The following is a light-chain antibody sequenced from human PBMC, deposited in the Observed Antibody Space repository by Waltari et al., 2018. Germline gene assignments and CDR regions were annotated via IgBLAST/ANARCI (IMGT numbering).Light chain of an antibody. CDR1: QSVSANQ. J-gene: IGKJ2*01. V-gene: IGKV3-20*01. CDR3: QQYGSSPLYT. CDR2: AAS. Sequence: EIVVTQSPGTLSLSPGERATLSCRASQSVSANQLAWYQQKPGQPPRFLIYAASYRATGTPDRCSGSGSGTDFTLTISRLEPEDSAVYYCQQYGSSPLYTFGQGTKLEIK.